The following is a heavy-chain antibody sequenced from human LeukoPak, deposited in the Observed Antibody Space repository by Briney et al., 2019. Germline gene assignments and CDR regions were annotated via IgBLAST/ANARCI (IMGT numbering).Heavy chain of an antibody. CDR1: GGTFSSYA. V-gene: IGHV1-69*06. Sequence: ASVKVSCKASGGTFSSYAISWVRQAPGQGLEWMGGIIPIFGTANYAQKFQGRVTITADKSTSTAYMELSSLRSEDTAVYYCARHKHYYDSSGYFYWGQGTLVTVSS. CDR3: ARHKHYYDSSGYFY. J-gene: IGHJ4*02. D-gene: IGHD3-22*01. CDR2: IIPIFGTA.